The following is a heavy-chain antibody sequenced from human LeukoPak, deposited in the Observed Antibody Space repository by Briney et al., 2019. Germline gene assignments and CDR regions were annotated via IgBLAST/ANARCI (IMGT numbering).Heavy chain of an antibody. V-gene: IGHV3-23*01. Sequence: GGSLRLSCTTSKFNFNSYGMTWVRQAPGTELEWVSSISGSSGSTQYAASVQGSFTISRDNSKNTLYLQMNRLRAEDTAVYYCAKDPNGDYIGTFDIWGQGTMVTVSS. CDR2: ISGSSGST. D-gene: IGHD4-17*01. CDR1: KFNFNSYG. J-gene: IGHJ3*02. CDR3: AKDPNGDYIGTFDI.